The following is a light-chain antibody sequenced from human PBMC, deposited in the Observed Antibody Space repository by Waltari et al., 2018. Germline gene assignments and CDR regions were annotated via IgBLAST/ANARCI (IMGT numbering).Light chain of an antibody. CDR1: QSVTSN. Sequence: EIVMTQSPASLSLSPGERATLSCRASQSVTSNLAWYQQKPGQAPRLLIYGASTRAAGIPVRFSGSGSGTEFTLTVSGLQCDHFAIYYCQQYNDWPPWTFGQGTKVEIK. CDR2: GAS. J-gene: IGKJ1*01. V-gene: IGKV3-15*01. CDR3: QQYNDWPPWT.